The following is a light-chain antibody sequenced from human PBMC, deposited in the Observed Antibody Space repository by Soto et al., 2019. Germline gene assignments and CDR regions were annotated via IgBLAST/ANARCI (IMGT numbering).Light chain of an antibody. J-gene: IGLJ3*02. CDR3: QSYDNSLSPT. V-gene: IGLV1-40*01. CDR1: SSNIGAGYD. Sequence: QSVLTQPPSVSGAPGQRVTISCTGSSSNIGAGYDVHWYQLLPGTAPKLLIYGNSNRPSGVPDRFSGSKSGASASLAITGLQAEDEAGYYCQSYDNSLSPTFGGGTKLTVL. CDR2: GNS.